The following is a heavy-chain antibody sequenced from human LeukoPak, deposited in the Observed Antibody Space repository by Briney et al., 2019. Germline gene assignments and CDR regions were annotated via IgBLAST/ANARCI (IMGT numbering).Heavy chain of an antibody. CDR2: IYHSGST. V-gene: IGHV4-38-2*02. J-gene: IGHJ4*02. D-gene: IGHD2-2*01. CDR3: ARGLESPIVVPAGWYVFGY. CDR1: GYSISSGYY. Sequence: SETLSLTCTVSGYSISSGYYWGWIRQPPGKGLEWIGRIYHSGSTYYNPSLKSRVTISVDTSKNQFSLKLSSVTAADTVVYYCARGLESPIVVPAGWYVFGYWGQGTLVTVSS.